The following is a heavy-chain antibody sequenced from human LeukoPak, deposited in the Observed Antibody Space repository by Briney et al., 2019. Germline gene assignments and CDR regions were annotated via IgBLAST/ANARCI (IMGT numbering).Heavy chain of an antibody. D-gene: IGHD4-23*01. CDR1: GGSISSYY. CDR2: IYYSGST. Sequence: PSETLSPTCTVSGGSISSYYWSWIRQPPGKGLEWIGYIYYSGSTNYNPSLKSRVTISVDTPKNQFSLKLSSVTAADTAVYYCARAIVYGGNSGLYDYWGQGTLVTVSS. CDR3: ARAIVYGGNSGLYDY. J-gene: IGHJ4*02. V-gene: IGHV4-59*01.